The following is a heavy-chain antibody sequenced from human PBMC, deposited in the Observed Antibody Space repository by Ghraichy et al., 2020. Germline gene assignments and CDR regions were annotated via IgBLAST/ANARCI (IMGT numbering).Heavy chain of an antibody. D-gene: IGHD3-22*01. V-gene: IGHV3-21*01. CDR2: ISSSSSYI. CDR1: GFTFSSYS. CDR3: ARDTYYYDSSGYYSGDDAFDI. J-gene: IGHJ3*02. Sequence: GGSLRLSCAASGFTFSSYSMNWVRQAPGKGLEWVSSISSSSSYIYYADSVKGRFTISRDNAKNSLYLQMNSLRAEDTAVYYCARDTYYYDSSGYYSGDDAFDIWGQGTMVTVSS.